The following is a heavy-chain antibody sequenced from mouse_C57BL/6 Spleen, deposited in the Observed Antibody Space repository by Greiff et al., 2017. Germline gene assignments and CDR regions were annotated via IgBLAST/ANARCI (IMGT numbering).Heavy chain of an antibody. V-gene: IGHV5-17*01. CDR1: GFTFSDYG. J-gene: IGHJ2*01. CDR2: ISSGSSTI. Sequence: EVHLVESGGGLVKPGGSLKLSCAASGFTFSDYGMHWVRQAPEKGLEWVAYISSGSSTIYYADTVKGRFTISRDNAKNTLFLQMTSLRSEDTAMYYCATLTGTYYFDYWGQGTTLTVSS. D-gene: IGHD4-1*01. CDR3: ATLTGTYYFDY.